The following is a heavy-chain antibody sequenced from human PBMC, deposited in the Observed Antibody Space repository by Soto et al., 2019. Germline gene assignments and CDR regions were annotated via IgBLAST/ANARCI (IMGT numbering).Heavy chain of an antibody. CDR2: IYYLGRT. Sequence: QVQLQESGPGLVKPSETLSLTCTVSGDSISTYYWNWVRQPLGKGLEWTGYIYYLGRTNYNPSLRSRVTMSLDTSKNQISLNLNSVTAADTAVYYCARDLGGLTHFDYWGQGILVTVSS. D-gene: IGHD3-16*01. V-gene: IGHV4-59*01. CDR1: GDSISTYY. J-gene: IGHJ4*02. CDR3: ARDLGGLTHFDY.